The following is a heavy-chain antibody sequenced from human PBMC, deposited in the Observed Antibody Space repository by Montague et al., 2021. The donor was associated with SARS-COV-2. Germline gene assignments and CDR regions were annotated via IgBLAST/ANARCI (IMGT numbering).Heavy chain of an antibody. J-gene: IGHJ3*01. Sequence: SETLSLTCAVSGGSFSVYYWCWLRQSPRRGLEWIAEINHSGTANYNPSLTSRVSLSVDTSKNQFTLKLTSVTAADTAMYYCAKEREVVRAARTLVAFDLWGQGTMVTDSA. V-gene: IGHV4-34*01. D-gene: IGHD2-15*01. CDR3: AKEREVVRAARTLVAFDL. CDR2: INHSGTA. CDR1: GGSFSVYY.